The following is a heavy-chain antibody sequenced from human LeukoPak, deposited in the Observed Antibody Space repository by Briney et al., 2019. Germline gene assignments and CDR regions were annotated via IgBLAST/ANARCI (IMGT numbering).Heavy chain of an antibody. CDR1: GGSFSGYY. CDR3: ARSRGWLQSHPLDY. J-gene: IGHJ4*02. V-gene: IGHV4-34*01. D-gene: IGHD5-24*01. CDR2: INHSGST. Sequence: SETLSLTCAVYGGSFSGYYWSWIRQPPGKGLEWIGEINHSGSTNYNPSLKSRVTISVDTSKIQFSLKLTSVTAADTAVYYCARSRGWLQSHPLDYWGQGTLVTVSS.